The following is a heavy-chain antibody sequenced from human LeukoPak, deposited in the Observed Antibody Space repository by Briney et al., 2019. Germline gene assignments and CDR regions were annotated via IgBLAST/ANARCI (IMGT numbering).Heavy chain of an antibody. CDR2: ISRDSSNI. CDR1: GFTFSSYG. V-gene: IGHV3-21*01. CDR3: AREGRGSYYLGDS. D-gene: IGHD1-26*01. Sequence: GGSLRLTCAASGFTFSSYGMNWVRQAPGKGLVWVASISRDSSNIYSADSVKGRFTISRDNAKNSLYLQMNSLRVGDTAVYYCAREGRGSYYLGDSWGQGTLVTVSS. J-gene: IGHJ4*02.